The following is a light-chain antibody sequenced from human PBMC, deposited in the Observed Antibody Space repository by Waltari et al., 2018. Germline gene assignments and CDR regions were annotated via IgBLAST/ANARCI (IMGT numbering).Light chain of an antibody. Sequence: SYELTQPPSVSVSPGQTASITCSGDKLGDKYVCWCQQKPGQSPVLVIYQDTKRPSGIPERFSGSNSGNTATLTISGTQAMDEADYYCQAWDSSTAVFGGGTKLTVL. J-gene: IGLJ2*01. CDR3: QAWDSSTAV. CDR2: QDT. CDR1: KLGDKY. V-gene: IGLV3-1*01.